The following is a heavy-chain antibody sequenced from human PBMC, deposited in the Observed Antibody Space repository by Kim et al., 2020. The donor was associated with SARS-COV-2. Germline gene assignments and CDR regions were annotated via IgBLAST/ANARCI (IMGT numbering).Heavy chain of an antibody. J-gene: IGHJ6*02. V-gene: IGHV3-13*01. D-gene: IGHD2-15*01. CDR1: GFTFSSYD. Sequence: GGSLRLSCAASGFTFSSYDMHWVRQATGKGLEWVSAIGTAGDTYYPGSVKGRFTISRENAKNSLYLQMNSLRAGDTAVYYCAREGKGYCSGGSCYNYYGMDVWGQGTTVTVSS. CDR2: IGTAGDT. CDR3: AREGKGYCSGGSCYNYYGMDV.